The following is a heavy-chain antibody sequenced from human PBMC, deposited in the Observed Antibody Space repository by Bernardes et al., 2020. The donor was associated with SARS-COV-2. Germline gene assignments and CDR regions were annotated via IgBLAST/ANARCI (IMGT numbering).Heavy chain of an antibody. V-gene: IGHV3-48*03. Sequence: GGSLRLSCAASGFTFSSYAINWFRQAPGKGLEWVSYISISGSTIYYADSVKGRFPISRDNAKNSLYLQMNSLRAEDTAVYYCSRDSIAEALCFGYWGQGTLVTVSS. CDR2: ISISGSTI. CDR3: SRDSIAEALCFGY. D-gene: IGHD6-13*01. J-gene: IGHJ4*02. CDR1: GFTFSSYA.